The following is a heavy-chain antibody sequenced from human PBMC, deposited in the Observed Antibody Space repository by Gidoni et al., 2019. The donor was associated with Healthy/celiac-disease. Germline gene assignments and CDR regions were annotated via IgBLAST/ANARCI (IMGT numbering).Heavy chain of an antibody. V-gene: IGHV1-2*02. J-gene: IGHJ6*02. CDR1: GYTFTGYY. CDR2: INPNSGGT. D-gene: IGHD2-8*01. Sequence: QVQLVQSGAEVKKPGASVKVSCKASGYTFTGYYMHWVRQAPGQGLEWMGWINPNSGGTNYAQKFQGRVTMTRDTSISTADMELSRLRSDDTAVYYCARAGAGYCTNGVCYRGIGYYGMDVWGQGTTVTVSS. CDR3: ARAGAGYCTNGVCYRGIGYYGMDV.